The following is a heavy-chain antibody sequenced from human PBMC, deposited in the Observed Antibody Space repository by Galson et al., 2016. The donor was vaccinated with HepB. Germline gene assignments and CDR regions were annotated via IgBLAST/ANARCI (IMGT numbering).Heavy chain of an antibody. CDR3: AKDHGGYSGFDY. CDR1: GFTFSGAG. D-gene: IGHD4-23*01. Sequence: SLRLSCAASGFTFSGAGMHWVRQAPGKGLEWVAIIWFDGSKKYYADSVKGRFTISRDNRKNSLYLQMNSLRTEDTALYYCAKDHGGYSGFDYWGQGTLVTVSS. CDR2: IWFDGSKK. V-gene: IGHV3-33*03. J-gene: IGHJ4*02.